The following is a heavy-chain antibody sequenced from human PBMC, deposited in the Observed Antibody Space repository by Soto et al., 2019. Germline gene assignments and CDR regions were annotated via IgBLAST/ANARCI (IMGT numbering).Heavy chain of an antibody. CDR1: GFTFTSYS. CDR2: ISGSSAYI. V-gene: IGHV3-21*02. Sequence: EVQLVESGGGLVKPGGSLRLSCAASGFTFTSYSMKWVRQAPGKGLEWVSSISGSSAYIYYADSVKGRFTISRDNAKNSLYLQMNSLRAEDTAVYYCAGQKDAFHIWGQGTMVTVSS. J-gene: IGHJ3*02. CDR3: AGQKDAFHI.